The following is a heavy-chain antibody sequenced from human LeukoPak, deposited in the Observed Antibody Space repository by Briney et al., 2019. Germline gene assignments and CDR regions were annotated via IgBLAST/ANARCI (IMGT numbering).Heavy chain of an antibody. V-gene: IGHV5-51*01. J-gene: IGHJ4*02. CDR1: GYSFTSYW. CDR3: ARGVDTAMVRMDY. CDR2: IYPGDSDT. Sequence: GESLKISCKGSGYSFTSYWIGWVRQMPGKGLEWMGIIYPGDSDTRYSPSFQGQVTISADKSISTAYLQWSSLKASDAAMYYCARGVDTAMVRMDYWGQGTLVTVSS. D-gene: IGHD5-18*01.